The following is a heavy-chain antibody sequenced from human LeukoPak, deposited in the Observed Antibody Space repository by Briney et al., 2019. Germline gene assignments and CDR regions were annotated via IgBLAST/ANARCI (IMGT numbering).Heavy chain of an antibody. CDR3: ARDEAADSNYDGLDV. J-gene: IGHJ6*02. V-gene: IGHV3-53*01. D-gene: IGHD2-15*01. CDR2: IYSGGST. Sequence: GGSLRLSCAASGVTVSSNYMSWGRQAPGQGLEWVSVIYSGGSTYYADSVKGRFTISRDNAKNSLYLQMNSLRGEDTAVYFCARDEAADSNYDGLDVWGQGTTVTVSS. CDR1: GVTVSSNY.